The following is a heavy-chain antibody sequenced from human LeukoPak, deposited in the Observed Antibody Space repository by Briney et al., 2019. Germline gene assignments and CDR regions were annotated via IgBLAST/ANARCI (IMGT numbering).Heavy chain of an antibody. D-gene: IGHD3-3*02. V-gene: IGHV4-34*01. Sequence: SETLSLTCAVYGGSFSGYYWGWIRQPPGKGLEWIGEINHSGSTNYNPSLKSRVTISVDTSKNQFSLKLSSVTAADTAVYYCARLGIYSRTAFWFDPWGQGTLVTVSS. CDR2: INHSGST. J-gene: IGHJ5*02. CDR1: GGSFSGYY. CDR3: ARLGIYSRTAFWFDP.